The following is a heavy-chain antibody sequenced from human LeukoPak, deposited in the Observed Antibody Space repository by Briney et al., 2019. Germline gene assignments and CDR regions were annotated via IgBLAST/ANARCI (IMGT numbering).Heavy chain of an antibody. CDR3: ASSSWYKGYYYYGMDV. CDR2: ISASGGST. Sequence: GESLRLSCAASGFILTNHAMSWVRQAPGKGLEWVSAISASGGSTYYAGSVKGRFTISRDNAKNSLYLQMNSLRAEDTALYYCASSSWYKGYYYYGMDVWGQGTTVTVSS. J-gene: IGHJ6*02. D-gene: IGHD6-13*01. V-gene: IGHV3-23*01. CDR1: GFILTNHA.